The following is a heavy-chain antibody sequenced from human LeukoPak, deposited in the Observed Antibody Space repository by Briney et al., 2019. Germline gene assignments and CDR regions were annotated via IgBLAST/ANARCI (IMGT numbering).Heavy chain of an antibody. J-gene: IGHJ4*02. CDR1: GYTFTGYY. D-gene: IGHD1-26*01. Sequence: ASVKVSCKASGYTFTGYYMHWVRQAPGQGLEWMGWINPNSGGTNYAQKFQGRVTMTRDTSISTAYMELSRLRPDDTAVYYCARGLGGVGVFDYWGQGTLVTVSS. CDR2: INPNSGGT. V-gene: IGHV1-2*02. CDR3: ARGLGGVGVFDY.